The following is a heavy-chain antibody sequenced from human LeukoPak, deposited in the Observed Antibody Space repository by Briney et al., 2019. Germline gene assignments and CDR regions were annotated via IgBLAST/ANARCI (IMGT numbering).Heavy chain of an antibody. CDR1: GYTFTAYY. CDR2: INPNSGGT. Sequence: AASVKVSCKASGYTFTAYYMHWVRQAPGQGLEWMGWINPNSGGTNYAQKFQGRVTMTRDTSISTAYMELSRLRSDDTAVYYCARSWRFCSGGGCYPIDCWGQGTLVTVSS. J-gene: IGHJ4*02. D-gene: IGHD2-15*01. V-gene: IGHV1-2*02. CDR3: ARSWRFCSGGGCYPIDC.